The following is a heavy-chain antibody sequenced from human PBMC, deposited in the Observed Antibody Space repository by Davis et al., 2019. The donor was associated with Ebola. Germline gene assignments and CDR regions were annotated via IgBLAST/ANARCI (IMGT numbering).Heavy chain of an antibody. V-gene: IGHV4-39*02. CDR2: ISHTGIT. Sequence: PSETLSLTCTVSGGFIDISSYYWDWIRQPPGKGLEWIGAISHTGITYYNPSLKSRVLLSVDTSNNHFSLKLSSVTAADTAVYYCATFNHFLDFRGQGTLVTVSS. J-gene: IGHJ4*02. D-gene: IGHD3-3*02. CDR3: ATFNHFLDF. CDR1: GGFIDISSYY.